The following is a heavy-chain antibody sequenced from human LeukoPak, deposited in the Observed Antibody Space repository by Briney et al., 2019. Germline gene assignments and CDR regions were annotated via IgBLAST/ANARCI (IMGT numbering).Heavy chain of an antibody. V-gene: IGHV4-38-2*02. D-gene: IGHD4-17*01. J-gene: IGHJ5*01. CDR1: GYSISSGYY. Sequence: PSETLSLTCAVSGYSISSGYYWGWIRQPPGKGLEWIGSIYHSGSTYYNPSLKSRVTISVDTSKNQFSLRLSSVTAADTAVYYCAREQYADLIFDSWGQGTLVTVSS. CDR2: IYHSGST. CDR3: AREQYADLIFDS.